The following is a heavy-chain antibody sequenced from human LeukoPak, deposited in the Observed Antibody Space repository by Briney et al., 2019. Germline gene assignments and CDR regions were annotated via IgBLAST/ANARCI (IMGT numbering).Heavy chain of an antibody. V-gene: IGHV4-59*01. Sequence: PSETLSLTCTVSGDSISSYYWSWIRQPPGTGLEWIGYIHYSGSTNYNSSLKSRVTISVDTSKSQISLKLSSVTAADTAVYYCARDGGVVRGYYYGMDVWGQGTTVTVSS. CDR2: IHYSGST. J-gene: IGHJ6*02. CDR1: GDSISSYY. CDR3: ARDGGVVRGYYYGMDV. D-gene: IGHD2-8*02.